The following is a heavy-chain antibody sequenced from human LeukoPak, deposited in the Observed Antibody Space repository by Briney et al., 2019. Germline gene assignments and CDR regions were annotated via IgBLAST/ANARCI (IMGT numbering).Heavy chain of an antibody. J-gene: IGHJ5*01. CDR2: VSGKGDET. CDR3: AKGGHYSFFDS. V-gene: IGHV3-23*01. D-gene: IGHD3-10*01. Sequence: PGGSLRLSCAASGLIFRNYAMTWVRQAPGKGLEWVSTVSGKGDETSYADSVKSRFTLSRDNSKNAFYLQMNSLRAEDTAVYYCAKGGHYSFFDSWGQGTLVTVSS. CDR1: GLIFRNYA.